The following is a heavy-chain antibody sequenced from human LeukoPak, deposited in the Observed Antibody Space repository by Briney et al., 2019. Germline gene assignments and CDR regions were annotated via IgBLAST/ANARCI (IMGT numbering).Heavy chain of an antibody. V-gene: IGHV3-30*18. Sequence: GGSLRLSCVASGFTFSNLAMGWVRQAPGKGLEWVAVISYDGSKKYYADSVKGRLTISRDNSKNTLYLQMDSLRAEDTAVYYCAKSGYDSSGHYYTGHWGQGTLVTVSS. CDR1: GFTFSNLA. CDR2: ISYDGSKK. CDR3: AKSGYDSSGHYYTGH. J-gene: IGHJ4*02. D-gene: IGHD3-22*01.